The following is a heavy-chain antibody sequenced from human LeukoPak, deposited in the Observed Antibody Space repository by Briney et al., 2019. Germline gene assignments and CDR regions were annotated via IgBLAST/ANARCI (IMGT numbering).Heavy chain of an antibody. CDR1: GVSLSSYG. Sequence: PGGSLRLSCEVSGVSLSSYGMHWVRRAPGKGLEWVAWLPYDGSYNSTAASLKGRFAISKDISKNTLYLDMDSLTPEDTAVYYCAAAGLGVAHWFSSWGQGTLVIVSS. V-gene: IGHV3-30*02. D-gene: IGHD2-15*01. J-gene: IGHJ5*01. CDR3: AAAGLGVAHWFSS. CDR2: LPYDGSYN.